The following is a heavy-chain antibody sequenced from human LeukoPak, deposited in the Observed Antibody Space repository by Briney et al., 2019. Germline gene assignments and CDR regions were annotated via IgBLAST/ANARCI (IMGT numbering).Heavy chain of an antibody. D-gene: IGHD3-22*01. J-gene: IGHJ6*03. CDR2: ISAYNGNT. CDR1: GYTFTSYG. V-gene: IGHV1-18*01. Sequence: GASVKVSCKASGYTFTSYGISWVRQAPGQGLEWMGWISAYNGNTNYAQKLQRRVTMTTDTSTSTAYMELRSLRSDDTAVYYSARVLQYDSSGYPNYHMDVWGKGTTVTVSS. CDR3: ARVLQYDSSGYPNYHMDV.